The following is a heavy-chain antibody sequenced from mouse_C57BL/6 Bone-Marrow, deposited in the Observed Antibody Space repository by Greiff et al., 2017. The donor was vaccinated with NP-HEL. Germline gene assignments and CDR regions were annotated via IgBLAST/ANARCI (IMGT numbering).Heavy chain of an antibody. Sequence: QVQLQQSGAELVRPGTSVKVSCKASGYAFTNYLIEWVKQRPGQGLEWIGVINPGSGGTNYNEKFKGKATLTADKSSSTAYMQLSSLTSEDSAVYFCAGGDCSGSSFYWYFGVWGTGATVTVSS. CDR3: AGGDCSGSSFYWYFGV. V-gene: IGHV1-54*01. CDR1: GYAFTNYL. CDR2: INPGSGGT. J-gene: IGHJ1*03. D-gene: IGHD1-1*01.